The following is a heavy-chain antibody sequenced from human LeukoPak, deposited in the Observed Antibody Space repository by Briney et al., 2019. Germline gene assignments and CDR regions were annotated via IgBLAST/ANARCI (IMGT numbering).Heavy chain of an antibody. V-gene: IGHV4-39*01. CDR1: GGSISSSSYY. Sequence: SETLSLTCTVSGGSISSSSYYWGWIRQPPGKGLEWIGSIYYSGSTYYNPSLKSRVTISVDTSKNQFSLKLSSVTAADTAVYYCARGPFSVVVPADWGQGTLVTVSS. D-gene: IGHD2-2*01. J-gene: IGHJ4*02. CDR3: ARGPFSVVVPAD. CDR2: IYYSGST.